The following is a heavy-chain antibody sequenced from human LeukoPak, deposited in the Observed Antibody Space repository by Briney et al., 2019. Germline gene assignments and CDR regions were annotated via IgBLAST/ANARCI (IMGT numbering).Heavy chain of an antibody. D-gene: IGHD6-19*01. J-gene: IGHJ4*02. Sequence: GASVKVSCKTSGYTFTYHVISWVRQAPGQGLEWMGWSSSNNDKTYYAQKIQDRVTMTTDTTTGTAFMELRQLRSDDTAVYYCARDDKSGWYPLPDFWGQGALVTVSS. V-gene: IGHV1-18*04. CDR3: ARDDKSGWYPLPDF. CDR1: GYTFTYHV. CDR2: SSSNNDKT.